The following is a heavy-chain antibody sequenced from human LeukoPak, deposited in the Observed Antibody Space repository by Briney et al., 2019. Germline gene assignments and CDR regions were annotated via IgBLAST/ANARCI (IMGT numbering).Heavy chain of an antibody. J-gene: IGHJ4*02. D-gene: IGHD3-9*01. V-gene: IGHV3-23*01. CDR3: ATDYTTGYFPF. Sequence: GGSLRLSCSASGFTFSGHAMSWVRQAPGKGLEWVSTISSAGDVTYHADSVKGRFAIFRGNSKNTLYLQMATLRVEDTAIYYCATDYTTGYFPFWGPGTLVTVSS. CDR2: ISSAGDVT. CDR1: GFTFSGHA.